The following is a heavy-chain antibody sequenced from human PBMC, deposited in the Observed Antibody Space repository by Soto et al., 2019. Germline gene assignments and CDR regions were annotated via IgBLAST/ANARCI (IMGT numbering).Heavy chain of an antibody. D-gene: IGHD3-3*01. J-gene: IGHJ6*02. Sequence: TLSVTCTVSGGSVSSGCYYWSWILQHPGKGLEGIGYIYYSGSTYYNPSLKSRVTISVDTSKNQFSLKLSSVTAADTAVYYCARLAATHYDFWSDPGHYYGMDVWGQGTTVTVSS. CDR1: GGSVSSGCYY. CDR2: IYYSGST. CDR3: ARLAATHYDFWSDPGHYYGMDV. V-gene: IGHV4-31*03.